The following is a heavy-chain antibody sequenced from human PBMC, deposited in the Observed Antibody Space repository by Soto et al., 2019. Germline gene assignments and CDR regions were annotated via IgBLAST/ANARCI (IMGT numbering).Heavy chain of an antibody. CDR2: IFYDGST. CDR1: GYSITNSNW. CDR3: SSWFDP. J-gene: IGHJ5*02. V-gene: IGHV4-28*01. Sequence: QVQLQESGPGLVKPSDTLSLTCAVSGYSITNSNWWGWIRQPPGKGLEWIGFIFYDGSTYYSPSLKSRITMSVDTSKNQFSLNLSFVTAVDTAIYYCSSWFDPWGQGALVTVSS.